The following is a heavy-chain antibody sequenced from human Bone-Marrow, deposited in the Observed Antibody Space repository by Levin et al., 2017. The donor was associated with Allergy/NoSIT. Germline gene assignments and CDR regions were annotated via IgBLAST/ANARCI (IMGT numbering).Heavy chain of an antibody. J-gene: IGHJ3*02. CDR3: ARDYYDSSGYYYVNAFDI. V-gene: IGHV4-34*01. Sequence: MSSETLSLTCAVYGGSFSGYYWSWIRQPPGKGLEWIGEINHSGSTNYNPSLKSRVTISVDTPKNQFSLKLSSVTAADTAVYYCARDYYDSSGYYYVNAFDIWGQGTMVTVSS. CDR1: GGSFSGYY. CDR2: INHSGST. D-gene: IGHD3-22*01.